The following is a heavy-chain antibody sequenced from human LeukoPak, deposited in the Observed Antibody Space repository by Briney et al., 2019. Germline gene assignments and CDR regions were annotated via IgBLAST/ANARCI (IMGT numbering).Heavy chain of an antibody. J-gene: IGHJ6*03. CDR2: IKQDGSGK. CDR3: ARAMTTYYYMDV. Sequence: GGSLRLSCAASGFTFSSYWMSWVRQAPGKGLEWVANIKQDGSGKYYVDSVKGRFTISRDNAKNSLYLQMSSLRAEDTAVYYCARAMTTYYYMDVWGKGTTVTVSS. D-gene: IGHD4-11*01. V-gene: IGHV3-7*01. CDR1: GFTFSSYW.